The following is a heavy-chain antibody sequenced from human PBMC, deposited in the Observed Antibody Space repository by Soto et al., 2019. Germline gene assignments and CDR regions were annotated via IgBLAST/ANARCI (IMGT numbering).Heavy chain of an antibody. Sequence: GASVKVSCKASGYIFTSYDINWVRQATGQGLEWMGWMNPNSGNTGYAQKFQGRVTMTRNTSISTAYMELSSLGSEDTAVYYCALSYSSSSPAFDYWGQGTLVTVSS. CDR1: GYIFTSYD. CDR2: MNPNSGNT. J-gene: IGHJ4*02. V-gene: IGHV1-8*01. D-gene: IGHD6-6*01. CDR3: ALSYSSSSPAFDY.